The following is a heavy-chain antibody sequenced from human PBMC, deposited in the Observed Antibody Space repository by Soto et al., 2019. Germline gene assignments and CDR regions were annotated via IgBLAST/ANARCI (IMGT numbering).Heavy chain of an antibody. CDR2: ISSSSSYI. V-gene: IGHV3-21*01. J-gene: IGHJ6*02. D-gene: IGHD2-2*01. CDR1: GFTFSSYS. Sequence: GGSLRLSCAASGFTFSSYSMNWVRQAPGKGLEWVSSISSSSSYIYYADSVKGRFTISRDNAKNSLYLQMNSLRAEDTAVYYCASDIVLVPAAIGYYYYGMDVWGQGTTVTVSS. CDR3: ASDIVLVPAAIGYYYYGMDV.